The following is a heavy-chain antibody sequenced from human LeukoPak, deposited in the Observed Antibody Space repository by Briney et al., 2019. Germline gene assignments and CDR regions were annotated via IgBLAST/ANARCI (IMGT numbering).Heavy chain of an antibody. V-gene: IGHV3-11*01. Sequence: GGSLRLSCAASGFTFSDYYMSWIRQAPGKGLEWVSYISSSGSTLYYADSVKGRFTTSRDNAKNSLYLQVNSLRAEDTAVYYCARNGRVIGNFDYWGQGTLVTVSS. CDR3: ARNGRVIGNFDY. D-gene: IGHD3-16*01. J-gene: IGHJ4*02. CDR2: ISSSGSTL. CDR1: GFTFSDYY.